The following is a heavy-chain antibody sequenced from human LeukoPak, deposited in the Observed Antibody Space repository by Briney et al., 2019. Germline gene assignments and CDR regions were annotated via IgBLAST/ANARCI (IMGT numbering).Heavy chain of an antibody. Sequence: SETLSLTCTVFGGSLSDTYWSWIRQSPRKGLEWIGDINHSGDAKYNPSLKSPVTISIDTSKNQFSLKLNSVTAADTAVYYCARLPRGLFGEFLNFDLWGQGTPVTVSP. D-gene: IGHD3-10*02. V-gene: IGHV4-34*01. J-gene: IGHJ4*02. CDR3: ARLPRGLFGEFLNFDL. CDR2: INHSGDA. CDR1: GGSLSDTY.